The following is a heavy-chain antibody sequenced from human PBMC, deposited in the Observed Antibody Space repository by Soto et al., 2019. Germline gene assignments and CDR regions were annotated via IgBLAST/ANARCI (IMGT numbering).Heavy chain of an antibody. CDR2: MSHSGGT. CDR1: GGFVSSGSYY. CDR3: ARVERGTATTVVDAFDI. Sequence: QVQLQQWGAGLLKPSETLSLTCAVYGGFVSSGSYYWSWIRQPPGKGLEWIGEMSHSGGTHFNPALKSRIPISVDPSKNPFSLEVGSGAGAGTGLVFRARVERGTATTVVDAFDIWGPGTMVTVSS. J-gene: IGHJ3*02. V-gene: IGHV4-34*06. D-gene: IGHD1-1*01.